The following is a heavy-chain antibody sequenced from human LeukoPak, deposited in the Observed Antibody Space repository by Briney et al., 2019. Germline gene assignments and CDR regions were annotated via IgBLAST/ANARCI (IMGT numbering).Heavy chain of an antibody. J-gene: IGHJ4*02. Sequence: SETLSLTCTVSGGSITGYYWNWIRQPAGQGLEWLGRVYSGGVGNDNPSLTSRVTMSVDTSKNQFSLKLTSLTAADTAVYYCAREEFLHEIDSSGYFVYWGQGTLVTVSS. CDR3: AREEFLHEIDSSGYFVY. CDR2: VYSGGVG. D-gene: IGHD3-22*01. CDR1: GGSITGYY. V-gene: IGHV4-4*07.